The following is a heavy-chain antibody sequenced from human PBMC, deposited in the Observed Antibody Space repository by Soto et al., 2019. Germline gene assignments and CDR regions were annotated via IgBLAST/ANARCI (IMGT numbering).Heavy chain of an antibody. J-gene: IGHJ4*02. CDR2: IIPILGIA. V-gene: IGHV1-69*02. CDR3: ARARQQLGPYYFDY. D-gene: IGHD6-13*01. CDR1: GGTFSSYT. Sequence: QVQLVQSGAEVKKPGSSVKVSCKASGGTFSSYTISWVRQAPGQGLEWMGRIIPILGIANYAQKFQGRVTITADKPTSTAYMELSSLRSEDTAVYYCARARQQLGPYYFDYWGQGTLVTVSS.